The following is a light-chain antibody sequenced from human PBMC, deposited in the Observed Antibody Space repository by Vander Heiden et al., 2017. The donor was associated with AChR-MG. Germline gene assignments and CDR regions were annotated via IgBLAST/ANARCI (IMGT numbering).Light chain of an antibody. Sequence: QSALTQPASVSGSPGQSITISCTGTSSDVGGYNYGSWYQQHPGKAHNLMIYDVSNRSAGVSNRFSASKSGNTASLTISGLKEEDEADYYCSSYTSSSSWVFGGGTKLTVL. CDR2: DVS. V-gene: IGLV2-14*03. J-gene: IGLJ3*02. CDR1: SSDVGGYNY. CDR3: SSYTSSSSWV.